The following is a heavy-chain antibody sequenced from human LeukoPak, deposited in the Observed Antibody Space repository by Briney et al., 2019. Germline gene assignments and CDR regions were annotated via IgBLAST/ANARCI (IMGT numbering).Heavy chain of an antibody. CDR1: GFTFSSYE. CDR3: ARDAEQWLFAFDI. CDR2: ISSSGSTI. J-gene: IGHJ3*02. D-gene: IGHD6-19*01. V-gene: IGHV3-48*03. Sequence: GGSLRLSCAASGFTFSSYEMHWVRQAPGKGLEWVSYISSSGSTIYYADSVKGRFTISRDNAKNSLYLQMNSLRAEDTAVYYCARDAEQWLFAFDIWGQGTMVTVSS.